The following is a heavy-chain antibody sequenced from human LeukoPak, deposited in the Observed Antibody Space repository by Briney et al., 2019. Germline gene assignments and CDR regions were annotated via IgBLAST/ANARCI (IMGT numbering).Heavy chain of an antibody. J-gene: IGHJ4*02. V-gene: IGHV3-30*02. D-gene: IGHD2-2*01. CDR3: AKVGIVVVPDGNFDY. Sequence: GGSLRLSCAASGFTFSSYGMHWVRQAPGKGREWVAFIRYDGSNKYYADSVKGRFTISRDNSKNTLYLQMNSLRAEDTAVYYCAKVGIVVVPDGNFDYWGQGTLVTVSS. CDR1: GFTFSSYG. CDR2: IRYDGSNK.